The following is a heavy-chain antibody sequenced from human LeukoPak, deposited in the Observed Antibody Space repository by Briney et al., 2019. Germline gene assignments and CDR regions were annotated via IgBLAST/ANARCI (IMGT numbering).Heavy chain of an antibody. CDR3: ARDTKLLGFYY. CDR1: GYSVSSGYY. CDR2: IYHSGST. V-gene: IGHV4-38-2*02. Sequence: SETLSLTCSVSGYSVSSGYYWGWIRQPPGKGLEWIGSIYHSGSTYYNPSLKSRVTVSVDTSKNQFSLKLSSVTAADTAVYYCARDTKLLGFYYWGQGTLVTVSS. D-gene: IGHD1-26*01. J-gene: IGHJ4*02.